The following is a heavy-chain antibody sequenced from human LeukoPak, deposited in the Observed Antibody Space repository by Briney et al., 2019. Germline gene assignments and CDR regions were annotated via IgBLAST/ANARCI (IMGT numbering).Heavy chain of an antibody. D-gene: IGHD4-23*01. V-gene: IGHV4-59*01. CDR2: IHNTGSI. Sequence: SGTLSLTCTVSGGSIISYYWSWIRQPPGKGLEWIGYIHNTGSINSNPSLKSRVTISVDTSKNHFSLKLTSVTAADTAVYYCARVDYGVNLAPLFDYWGQGTLVTLST. CDR1: GGSIISYY. J-gene: IGHJ4*02. CDR3: ARVDYGVNLAPLFDY.